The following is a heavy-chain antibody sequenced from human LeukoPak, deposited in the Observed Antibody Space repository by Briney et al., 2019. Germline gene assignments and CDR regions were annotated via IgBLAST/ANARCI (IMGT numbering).Heavy chain of an antibody. J-gene: IGHJ4*02. CDR2: INHSGST. V-gene: IGHV4-34*01. CDR1: GGSFSGYY. CDR3: ARLWFGELVTDS. D-gene: IGHD3-10*01. Sequence: SETLSLTCAVYGGSFSGYYWSWIRQPPGKGLEWIGEINHSGSTNYNPSLKSRVTISVDTSKNQFSLKLRSVTAADTAVYYCARLWFGELVTDSWGQGTLVTVSS.